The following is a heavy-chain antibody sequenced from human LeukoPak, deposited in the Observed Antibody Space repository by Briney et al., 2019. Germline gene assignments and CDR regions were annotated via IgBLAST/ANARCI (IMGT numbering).Heavy chain of an antibody. CDR2: IHHSGST. J-gene: IGHJ6*03. V-gene: IGHV4-30-2*01. CDR1: GGSISSGGYY. D-gene: IGHD2-2*01. Sequence: PSETLSLTCTVSGGSISSGGYYWSWIRQPPGKGLEWIGYIHHSGSTYYNPSLKSRVTISVDRSKNQFSLKLSSVTAADTAVYYCAREGSSTSTPYYYYYMDVWGKGTTVTVSS. CDR3: AREGSSTSTPYYYYYMDV.